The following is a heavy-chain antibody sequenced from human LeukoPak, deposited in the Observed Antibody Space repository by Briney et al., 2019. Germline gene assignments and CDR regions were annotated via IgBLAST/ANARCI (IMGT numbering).Heavy chain of an antibody. J-gene: IGHJ4*02. Sequence: SETLSLTCTVSGDSLTTDDSFWSWIRQFPGKGLEWIGYIHYRGTTNYNPSLKSRLSMSIDMSKDQFSLNLTSVTASDTAVYFCAGFKSGTYYFDNWGQGTLVTVSS. V-gene: IGHV4-30-4*08. D-gene: IGHD1-26*01. CDR3: AGFKSGTYYFDN. CDR2: IHYRGTT. CDR1: GDSLTTDDSF.